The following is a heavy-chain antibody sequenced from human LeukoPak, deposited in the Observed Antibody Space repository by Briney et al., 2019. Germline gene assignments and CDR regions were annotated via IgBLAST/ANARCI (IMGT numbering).Heavy chain of an antibody. J-gene: IGHJ4*02. V-gene: IGHV3-30*02. CDR1: GFTLSNYG. CDR2: VQNDGSDK. Sequence: GGSLRLSCAASGFTLSNYGMHWVRQTPGKGLEWVAFVQNDGSDKFFADSVKGRFTVSRDNSKNTLYLQMNSLRAVDTAVYYCAKERQLEPFDCWGQGTLVTVSS. CDR3: AKERQLEPFDC. D-gene: IGHD1-1*01.